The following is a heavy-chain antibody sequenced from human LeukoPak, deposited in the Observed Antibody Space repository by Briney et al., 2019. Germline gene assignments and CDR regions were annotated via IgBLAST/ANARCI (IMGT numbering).Heavy chain of an antibody. CDR3: VSLRASTVAAHYAMDV. J-gene: IGHJ6*02. V-gene: IGHV4-59*08. CDR1: GGSISSYY. D-gene: IGHD6-13*01. Sequence: SETLSLTCTVSGGSISSYYWSWIRQPPGKGLEWIGYIYYSGSTNYNPSLKSRVTISVDTSKNQFSLKLSSVTAADTAVYYCVSLRASTVAAHYAMDVWGQGTTVTVSS. CDR2: IYYSGST.